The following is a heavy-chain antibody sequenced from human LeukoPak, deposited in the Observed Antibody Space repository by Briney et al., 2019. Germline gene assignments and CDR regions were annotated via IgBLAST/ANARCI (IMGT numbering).Heavy chain of an antibody. CDR2: INPNSGGT. D-gene: IGHD3-10*01. J-gene: IGHJ5*02. CDR3: ARPSFGEAVRGVIGDWFDP. CDR1: GYTFTGYY. Sequence: ASVKVSCKASGYTFTGYYMHWVRQAPGQGLEWMGWINPNSGGTNYAQKFQGRVTMTRDTSISTAYMELSRLRSDDTAVYYCARPSFGEAVRGVIGDWFDPWGQGTLVTVSS. V-gene: IGHV1-2*02.